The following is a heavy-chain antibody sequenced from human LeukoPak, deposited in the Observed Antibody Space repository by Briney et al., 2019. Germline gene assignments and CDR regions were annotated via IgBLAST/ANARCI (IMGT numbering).Heavy chain of an antibody. D-gene: IGHD5-18*01. CDR3: AREGGNSYGYYYYGMDV. J-gene: IGHJ6*02. CDR2: INTNTGNP. V-gene: IGHV7-4-1*02. Sequence: PVASVKVSCKASGYTFTSYAMNWVRQAPGQGLEWMGWINTNTGNPTYAQGFTGRFVFSLDTSVSTAYLQISSLKAEDTAVYYCAREGGNSYGYYYYGMDVWGQGTTVTVSS. CDR1: GYTFTSYA.